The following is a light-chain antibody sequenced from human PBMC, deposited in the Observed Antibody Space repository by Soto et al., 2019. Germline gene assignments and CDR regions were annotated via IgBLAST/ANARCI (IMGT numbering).Light chain of an antibody. Sequence: DVVMTQSPLSLPVTLGQSASISCRFSQSLVYADGNTYLSWFHQRPGQSPRRLIYKVSNRDSGVPDRFSGSGSGTDFTLKITRVEAEDVGVYYCLQGTHWPWTFGQGTKVEIK. J-gene: IGKJ1*01. CDR2: KVS. CDR1: QSLVYADGNTY. CDR3: LQGTHWPWT. V-gene: IGKV2-30*01.